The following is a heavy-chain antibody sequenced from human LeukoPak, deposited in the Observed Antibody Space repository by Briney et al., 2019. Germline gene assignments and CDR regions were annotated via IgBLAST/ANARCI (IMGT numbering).Heavy chain of an antibody. CDR3: AAGAGWLIDW. CDR2: IEKDGSEI. J-gene: IGHJ4*02. D-gene: IGHD6-19*01. V-gene: IGHV3-7*01. Sequence: PGGSLRLPCAASGFTFSNYWMNWVRQAPGKGMEWVAIIEKDGSEILYVDSVKGRFTIPRDNAKNSLYLQMNSLRAEDTAVYYCAAGAGWLIDWWGQGTLVTVSS. CDR1: GFTFSNYW.